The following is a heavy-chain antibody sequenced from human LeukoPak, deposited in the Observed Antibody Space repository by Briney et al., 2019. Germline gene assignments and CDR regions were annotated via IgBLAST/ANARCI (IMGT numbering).Heavy chain of an antibody. CDR2: IYYSGST. D-gene: IGHD1-1*01. V-gene: IGHV4-59*12. CDR3: ARGNRGDNWNDPVIAFDI. J-gene: IGHJ3*02. CDR1: GGSISSYY. Sequence: PSETLSLTCTVSGGSISSYYWSWIRQPPGKGLEWIGYIYYSGSTNYNPSLKSRVTISVDTSKNQFSLKLRFVTAADTAVYYCARGNRGDNWNDPVIAFDIWGQGTMVTVSS.